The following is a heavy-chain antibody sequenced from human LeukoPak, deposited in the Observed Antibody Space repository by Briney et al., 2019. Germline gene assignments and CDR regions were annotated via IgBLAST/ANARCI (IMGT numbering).Heavy chain of an antibody. CDR2: INPNSGGT. J-gene: IGHJ4*02. V-gene: IGHV1-2*04. CDR1: GYTFTGYY. D-gene: IGHD6-19*01. Sequence: ASVKVSCKASGYTFTGYYMHWVRQAPGQGLEWMGWINPNSGGTNYAQKFQGWVTMTRDTSISTAYMELSRLRSDDTAVYYCARSGYSSGWYSTHFDYWGQGTLVTVSS. CDR3: ARSGYSSGWYSTHFDY.